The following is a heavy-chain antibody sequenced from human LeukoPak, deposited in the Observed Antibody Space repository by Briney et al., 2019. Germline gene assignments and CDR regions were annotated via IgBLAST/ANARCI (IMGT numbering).Heavy chain of an antibody. V-gene: IGHV6-1*01. Sequence: SQTLSLTCAISGDIVSSNSVAWNWIRQSPSRGLEWLARTYYRSKWYNDYAVSVRSRITINPDTSKNQFSLQLNSVTPEDTAVYYCARDLGWFDPWGQGTLVTVSS. CDR3: ARDLGWFDP. CDR1: GDIVSSNSVA. D-gene: IGHD3-16*01. CDR2: TYYRSKWYN. J-gene: IGHJ5*02.